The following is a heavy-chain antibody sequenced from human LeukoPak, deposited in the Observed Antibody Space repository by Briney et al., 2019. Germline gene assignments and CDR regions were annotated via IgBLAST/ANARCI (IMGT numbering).Heavy chain of an antibody. CDR1: GGTFSSCA. D-gene: IGHD5-18*01. V-gene: IGHV1-69*13. J-gene: IGHJ4*02. CDR2: IIPIFGTA. Sequence: ASVKVSCKASGGTFSSCAISWVRQAPGQGLEWMGGIIPIFGTANYAQKFQGRVTITADESTSTAYMELSSLRSEDTAVYYCARSQQRGYSYGRLDYWGQGTLVTVSS. CDR3: ARSQQRGYSYGRLDY.